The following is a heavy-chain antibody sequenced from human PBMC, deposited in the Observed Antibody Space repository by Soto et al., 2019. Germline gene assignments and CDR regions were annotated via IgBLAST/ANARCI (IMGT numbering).Heavy chain of an antibody. J-gene: IGHJ6*02. CDR2: IIPMFETV. D-gene: IGHD2-15*01. CDR1: GGTFNNYA. CDR3: ARGLRTGNYGMDV. Sequence: QEQLLQSGAEVRKPGSSVKVSCKASGGTFNNYAVSWVRQAPGQGLEWMGGIIPMFETVNYAQRFQGRLTIAADESTSTAYMEPTSLTSADTAIYFCARGLRTGNYGMDVWGQGTTVTVSS. V-gene: IGHV1-69*01.